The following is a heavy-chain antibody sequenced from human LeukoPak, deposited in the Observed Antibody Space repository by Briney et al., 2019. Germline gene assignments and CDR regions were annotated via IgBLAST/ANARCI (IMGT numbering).Heavy chain of an antibody. CDR3: AKLPTFDYVWGSYRISHFDY. V-gene: IGHV3-23*01. D-gene: IGHD3-16*02. J-gene: IGHJ4*02. CDR2: ISANGGTT. CDR1: GFTFDDYA. Sequence: GGSLRLSCAASGFTFDDYAMHWVRQAPGKGLEWVSAISANGGTTYYADSVRGRFTISRDNSENTLYLQMNTLRAEDTAVYYCAKLPTFDYVWGSYRISHFDYWGQGTLVTVSS.